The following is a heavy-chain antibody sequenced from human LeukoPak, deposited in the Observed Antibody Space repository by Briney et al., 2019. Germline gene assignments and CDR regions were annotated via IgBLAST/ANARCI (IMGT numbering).Heavy chain of an antibody. CDR1: GGSISSGGYY. V-gene: IGHV4-31*03. CDR2: IYYSGST. CDR3: ARDVRVATTQYFDY. J-gene: IGHJ4*02. Sequence: SETLSLTCTVSGGSISSGGYYWSWIRQHPGKGLEWIGYIYYSGSTYYNPSLKSRVTISVDMSKNQFSLKLSSVTAADTAVYYCARDVRVATTQYFDYWGQGTLVTVSS. D-gene: IGHD5-12*01.